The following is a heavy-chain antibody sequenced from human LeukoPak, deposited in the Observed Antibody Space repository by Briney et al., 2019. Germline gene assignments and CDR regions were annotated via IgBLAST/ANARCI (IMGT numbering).Heavy chain of an antibody. D-gene: IGHD2-15*01. CDR2: INPNSGGT. CDR3: ARSVPYIVVVVAADFDY. CDR1: GYTFTSYD. Sequence: ASVKVPCKASGYTFTSYDINWVRQATGQGLEWMGWINPNSGGTNYAQKFQGRVTMTRDTSISTAYMELSRLRSDDTAVYYCARSVPYIVVVVAADFDYWGQGTLVTVSS. J-gene: IGHJ4*02. V-gene: IGHV1-2*02.